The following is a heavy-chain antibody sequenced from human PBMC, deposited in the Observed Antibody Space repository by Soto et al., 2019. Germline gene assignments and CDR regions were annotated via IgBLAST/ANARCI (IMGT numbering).Heavy chain of an antibody. Sequence: ASVKVSCKVSGYTLTELSMHWVRQAPGKGLEWMGGFDPEDGETIYAQKFQGRVTMTEDTSTDTAYMELSSLRSEDTAVYYCATLYSSGGLDYYYYGMDVWGQGTTVTVSS. CDR1: GYTLTELS. CDR3: ATLYSSGGLDYYYYGMDV. J-gene: IGHJ6*02. D-gene: IGHD6-19*01. CDR2: FDPEDGET. V-gene: IGHV1-24*01.